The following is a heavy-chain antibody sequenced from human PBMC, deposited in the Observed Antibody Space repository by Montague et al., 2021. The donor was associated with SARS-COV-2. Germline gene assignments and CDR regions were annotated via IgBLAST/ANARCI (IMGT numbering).Heavy chain of an antibody. D-gene: IGHD3-10*01. V-gene: IGHV3-74*01. J-gene: IGHJ4*02. CDR2: IKPDGTST. CDR1: GFTFRSYW. CDR3: VRPLWFGDSDYYFDS. Sequence: LRLSCAASGFTFRSYWMHWVRQVPGRGLVWVSRIKPDGTSTNYAASVQGRFTISRDNAKNTLSLQMNNLRAEDTAIYYCVRPLWFGDSDYYFDSWGQGTLVTVSS.